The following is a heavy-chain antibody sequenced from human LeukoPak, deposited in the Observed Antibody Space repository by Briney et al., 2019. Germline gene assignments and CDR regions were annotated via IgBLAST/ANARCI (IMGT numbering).Heavy chain of an antibody. CDR1: GYSFTNYW. J-gene: IGHJ4*02. V-gene: IGHV5-51*01. CDR2: ISPGDSNN. D-gene: IGHD3-22*01. CDR3: ARTYYSDSSGYYFDY. Sequence: GESLKISCKGSGYSFTNYWIAWMRQMPGEGLEWMAIISPGDSNNRYSPPFQGQVTISADKSISTAYLQWSSLKASDTAMYYCARTYYSDSSGYYFDYWGQGTLVTVSS.